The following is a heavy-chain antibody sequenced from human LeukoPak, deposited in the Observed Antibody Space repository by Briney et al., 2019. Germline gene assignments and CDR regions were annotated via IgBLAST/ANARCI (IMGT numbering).Heavy chain of an antibody. CDR1: GFTFSSYW. V-gene: IGHV3-7*01. D-gene: IGHD2-8*01. J-gene: IGHJ5*02. Sequence: GGSLRLSCAASGFTFSSYWMSWVRQAPGKGLEWVANIKQDGSEKYYVDSVKGRFTISRDNAKNSLYLQMNSLRAEDTAVYYCAREPEERYIVLMVYATWFDPWGQGTLVTVSS. CDR3: AREPEERYIVLMVYATWFDP. CDR2: IKQDGSEK.